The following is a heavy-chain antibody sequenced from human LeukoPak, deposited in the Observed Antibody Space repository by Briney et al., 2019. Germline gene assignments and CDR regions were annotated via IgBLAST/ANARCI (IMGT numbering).Heavy chain of an antibody. V-gene: IGHV3-23*01. CDR1: GFTFSSYA. CDR2: ISGSGGST. D-gene: IGHD4-23*01. CDR3: ARDRTNSWGGFNI. J-gene: IGHJ3*02. Sequence: PGGSLRLSCAASGFTFSSYAMSWVRQAPGKGLEWVSAISGSGGSTYYADSVKGRFTISRDNSKNTLYLQMNSQRVEDTAVYYCARDRTNSWGGFNIWGQGTMVTVSS.